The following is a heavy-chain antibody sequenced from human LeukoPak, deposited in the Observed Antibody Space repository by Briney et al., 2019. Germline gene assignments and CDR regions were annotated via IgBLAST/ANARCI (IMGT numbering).Heavy chain of an antibody. J-gene: IGHJ4*02. CDR2: IIPFLGTA. CDR3: SRAGSPKLYYFDY. Sequence: ASVKVSCKASVGTVSSYAISWVRQAPGQGREWMGGIIPFLGTANYAQNFQGRVTITTDQSTSTAYMELSIPRAEDTGVVYVSRAGSPKLYYFDYWGPGNLVTVSS. D-gene: IGHD1-1*01. V-gene: IGHV1-69*05. CDR1: VGTVSSYA.